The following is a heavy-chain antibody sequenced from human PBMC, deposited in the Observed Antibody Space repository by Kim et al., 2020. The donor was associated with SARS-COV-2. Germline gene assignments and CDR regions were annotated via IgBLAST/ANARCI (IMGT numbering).Heavy chain of an antibody. CDR2: ISGSGGST. CDR1: GFTFSSYA. Sequence: GGSLRLSCAASGFTFSSYAMSWVRQAPGKGLEWVSAISGSGGSTYYADSVKGRFTISRDNSKNTLYLQMNSLRAEDTAVYYCAKEPDRGFDDFWSGPLGYWGQGTLVTVSS. D-gene: IGHD3-3*01. J-gene: IGHJ4*02. V-gene: IGHV3-23*01. CDR3: AKEPDRGFDDFWSGPLGY.